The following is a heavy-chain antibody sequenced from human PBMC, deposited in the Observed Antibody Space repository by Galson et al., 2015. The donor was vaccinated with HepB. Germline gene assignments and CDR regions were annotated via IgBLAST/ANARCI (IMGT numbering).Heavy chain of an antibody. J-gene: IGHJ4*02. Sequence: SVKVSCKASGYTFIGYYMHWVRQAPGQGLEWMGWINPNSGGTNYAQKFQGRVTMTRDTSISTAYMELSRLRSDDTAVYYCARDLGYGDYIGDYWDQGTLVTVSS. D-gene: IGHD4-17*01. V-gene: IGHV1-2*02. CDR2: INPNSGGT. CDR3: ARDLGYGDYIGDY. CDR1: GYTFIGYY.